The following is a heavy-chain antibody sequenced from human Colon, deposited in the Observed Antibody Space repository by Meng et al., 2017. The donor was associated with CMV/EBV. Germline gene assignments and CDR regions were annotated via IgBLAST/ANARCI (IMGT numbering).Heavy chain of an antibody. CDR2: IHWDDDK. Sequence: ITFMEFRSAPVKPTQTRTLTFTFSGFSITTTGAGVAWVRQPPGKAPELLALIHWDDDKRYSPSLKNRLNITKDTSKNPVVLSMTDLDPADTGTFYCARHSLTILTYWGQGALVTVSS. J-gene: IGHJ4*02. V-gene: IGHV2-5*02. CDR3: ARHSLTILTY. D-gene: IGHD2-8*02. CDR1: GFSITTTGAG.